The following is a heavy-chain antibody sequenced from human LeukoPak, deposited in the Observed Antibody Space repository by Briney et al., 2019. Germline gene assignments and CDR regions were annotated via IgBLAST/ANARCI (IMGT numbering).Heavy chain of an antibody. CDR3: ATDRIPLSTMIVGGRYTYYFDY. V-gene: IGHV1-24*01. CDR2: FDPEDGET. D-gene: IGHD3-22*01. J-gene: IGHJ4*02. Sequence: ASAKVSCKVSGYTLTELSMHWVRQAPGKGLEWMGGFDPEDGETIYAQKFQGRVTMTEDTSTDTAYMELSSLRSEDTAVYYCATDRIPLSTMIVGGRYTYYFDYWGQGTLVTVSS. CDR1: GYTLTELS.